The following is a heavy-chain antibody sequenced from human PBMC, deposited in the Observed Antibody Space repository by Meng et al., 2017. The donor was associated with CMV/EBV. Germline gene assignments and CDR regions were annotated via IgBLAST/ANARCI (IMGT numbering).Heavy chain of an antibody. Sequence: GESLKISCAASRFTFSSYAMHWVRQAPGKGLEWVAVISYDGSNKFYADSVKGRFTISRDNSKNTLYLQMNSLRPEDTAVYYCVSSKAGHFYYYGLDVWGQGTTVTVSS. CDR2: ISYDGSNK. CDR1: RFTFSSYA. CDR3: VSSKAGHFYYYGLDV. J-gene: IGHJ6*02. V-gene: IGHV3-30-3*01.